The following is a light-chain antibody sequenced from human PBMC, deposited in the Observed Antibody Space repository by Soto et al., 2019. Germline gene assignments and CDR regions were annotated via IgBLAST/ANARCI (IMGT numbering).Light chain of an antibody. CDR1: SSDVGGYNY. V-gene: IGLV2-14*01. Sequence: ALTQPASVSGSPGQSITLSCTGTSSDVGGYNYVSWYQQHPGKAPKLMIYEVSNRPSGVSNRFSGSKSGNTASLTISGLQAEDEADYYCSSYTSSSTYVFGTGTRSPS. CDR3: SSYTSSSTYV. J-gene: IGLJ1*01. CDR2: EVS.